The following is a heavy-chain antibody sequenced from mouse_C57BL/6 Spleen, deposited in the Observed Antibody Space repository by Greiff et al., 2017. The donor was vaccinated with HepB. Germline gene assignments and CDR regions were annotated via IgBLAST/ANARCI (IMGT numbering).Heavy chain of an antibody. Sequence: EVQLVESGAELVRPGASDKLSCTASGFNIKDDYMHWVKQRPEQGLEWIGWIDPENGDTEYASKFQGKATITADTSSNTAYLQLSSLTSEDTAVYYCTTDYYGSHWYFDVWGTGTTVTVSS. V-gene: IGHV14-4*01. D-gene: IGHD1-1*01. CDR1: GFNIKDDY. J-gene: IGHJ1*03. CDR2: IDPENGDT. CDR3: TTDYYGSHWYFDV.